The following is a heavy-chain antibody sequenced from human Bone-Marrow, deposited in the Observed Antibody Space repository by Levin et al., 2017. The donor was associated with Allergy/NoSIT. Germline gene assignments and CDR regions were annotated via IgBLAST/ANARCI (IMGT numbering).Heavy chain of an antibody. D-gene: IGHD6-13*01. CDR3: AGQQLVGVYYYGMGV. J-gene: IGHJ6*02. CDR2: ISRYSDYI. CDR1: EFSFRNFN. Sequence: SCTASEFSFRNFNMNWVRQAPGKGPEWVSSISRYSDYIYYADSVRGRFTISRDNAKNSLYLEMISLRAEDTAVYYCAGQQLVGVYYYGMGVWGQGTTVTVSS. V-gene: IGHV3-21*01.